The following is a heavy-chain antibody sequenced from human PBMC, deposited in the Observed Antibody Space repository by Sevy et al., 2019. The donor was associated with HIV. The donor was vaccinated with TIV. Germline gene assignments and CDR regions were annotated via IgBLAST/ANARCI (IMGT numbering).Heavy chain of an antibody. CDR3: ARDDEPDYYYFDMDV. V-gene: IGHV3-30-3*01. CDR2: ISYDGSNK. J-gene: IGHJ6*02. CDR1: GFTFSSYA. Sequence: GGSLRLSCAASGFTFSSYAMHWVRQAPGKGLEWVAVISYDGSNKYYAVSVKGRFTISRDNSKNTLYLQMDGLRAEDTDLYYCARDDEPDYYYFDMDVWGQGTTVTVSS.